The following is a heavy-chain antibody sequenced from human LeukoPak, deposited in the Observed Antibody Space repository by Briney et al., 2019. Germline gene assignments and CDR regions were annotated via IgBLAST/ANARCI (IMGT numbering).Heavy chain of an antibody. CDR2: ISAYNGNT. CDR3: ARWSAEGQWLARGAFDI. J-gene: IGHJ3*02. Sequence: ASVKVSCKASGDTFTSYGISWVRQAPGQGLEWMGWISAYNGNTNYAQKLQGRVTMTRDTSISTAYMELSRLRSDDTAVYYCARWSAEGQWLARGAFDIWGQGTMVTVSS. CDR1: GDTFTSYG. V-gene: IGHV1-18*01. D-gene: IGHD6-19*01.